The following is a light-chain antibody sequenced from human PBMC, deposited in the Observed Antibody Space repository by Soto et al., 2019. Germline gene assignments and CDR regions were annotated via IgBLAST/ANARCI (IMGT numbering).Light chain of an antibody. J-gene: IGLJ2*01. V-gene: IGLV2-14*01. CDR2: EVA. Sequence: QSALTQPASVSGSLGQSITISCTGTSSDIGGYNYVSWYQHHPGNAPKLIISEVANRPSGVSDRFSGSKSGNTASLTISGLHTEDEADYYCTSYTSRNIPVFGGGTKLTVL. CDR1: SSDIGGYNY. CDR3: TSYTSRNIPV.